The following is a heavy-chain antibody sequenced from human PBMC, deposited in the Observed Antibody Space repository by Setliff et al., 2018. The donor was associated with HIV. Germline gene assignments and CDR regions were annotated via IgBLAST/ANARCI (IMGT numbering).Heavy chain of an antibody. D-gene: IGHD3-10*01. CDR2: IYYSGTT. CDR1: GGSISSSSYY. Sequence: SETLSLTCTVSGGSISSSSYYWGWMRQPPGKGLEWIGSIYYSGTTYYNPSLKSRITISVDTSKNQFSLKVNSVTAADTAVYYCASPKERYYYGSGTNVREYYGMDVWGQGTTVTVSS. V-gene: IGHV4-39*07. CDR3: ASPKERYYYGSGTNVREYYGMDV. J-gene: IGHJ6*02.